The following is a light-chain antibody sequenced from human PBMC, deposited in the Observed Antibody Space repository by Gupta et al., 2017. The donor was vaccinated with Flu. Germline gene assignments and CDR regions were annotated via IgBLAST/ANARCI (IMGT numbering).Light chain of an antibody. CDR2: GTH. CDR3: VGYLGSGVWV. Sequence: QTVVTPEPSFSVSPGGTVPLTCGLNSGPASTSHHPSWYRQTPGQAPRTLIDGTHTRASGVPDRFSGSSLGDRAALTITGAQEDDECCYYCVGYLGSGVWVFGGGTKVTVL. J-gene: IGLJ3*02. V-gene: IGLV8-61*01. CDR1: SGPASTSHH.